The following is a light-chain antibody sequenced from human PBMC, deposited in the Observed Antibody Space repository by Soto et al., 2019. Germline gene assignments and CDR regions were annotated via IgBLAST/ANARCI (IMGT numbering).Light chain of an antibody. CDR1: QSVSSY. Sequence: EIVLTQSPATLSLSPGERATLSCRASQSVSSYLAWYQQKPGQAPRLLIYDASNRATGIPARFSGSGSATDLPLSILLLCHHNFAVFYCQPRSNWPPNFGPGTQVAIK. CDR2: DAS. CDR3: QPRSNWPPN. V-gene: IGKV3-11*01. J-gene: IGKJ3*01.